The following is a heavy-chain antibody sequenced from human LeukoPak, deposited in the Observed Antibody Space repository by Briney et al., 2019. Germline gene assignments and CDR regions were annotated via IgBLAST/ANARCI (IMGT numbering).Heavy chain of an antibody. Sequence: SETLSLTCTVSGGSISSSSYYWGWIRQPPGKGLEWIGSIYYSGSTYYNPSLKSRVTISVDTSKNQFSLKLSSVTAADAAVYYCARAGYGDSDFDYWGQGTLVTVSS. J-gene: IGHJ4*02. CDR3: ARAGYGDSDFDY. CDR1: GGSISSSSYY. D-gene: IGHD4-17*01. CDR2: IYYSGST. V-gene: IGHV4-39*01.